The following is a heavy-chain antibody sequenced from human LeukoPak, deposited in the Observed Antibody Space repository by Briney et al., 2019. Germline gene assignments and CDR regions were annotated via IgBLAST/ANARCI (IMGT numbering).Heavy chain of an antibody. D-gene: IGHD3-3*01. V-gene: IGHV4-61*01. CDR3: ASVPTLGVFTPYGMDV. J-gene: IGHJ6*02. CDR1: GGSVSSASYY. Sequence: PSETLSLTCTVSGGSVSSASYYGSWVRQPPEKGLEWIGYVCHPARTTYNPSLKSRVTISLDMSKNQFSLKLSSVTAADTAVYYCASVPTLGVFTPYGMDVWGQGTTVTVSS. CDR2: VCHPART.